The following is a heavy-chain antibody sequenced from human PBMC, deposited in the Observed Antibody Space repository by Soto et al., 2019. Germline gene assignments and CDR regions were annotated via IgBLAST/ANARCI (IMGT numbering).Heavy chain of an antibody. V-gene: IGHV3-21*01. Sequence: EGSLRLSCAASGCTFRSFTMNWVRQAPGKGLEWVSTMISNSAYIYYTDALRGRFTISRDNAKNSLHLQMNSLRAEATAVYYGTRDASRDSSARGWFDPWGPGTLVTVSS. J-gene: IGHJ5*02. CDR1: GCTFRSFT. CDR3: TRDASRDSSARGWFDP. CDR2: MISNSAYI. D-gene: IGHD6-13*01.